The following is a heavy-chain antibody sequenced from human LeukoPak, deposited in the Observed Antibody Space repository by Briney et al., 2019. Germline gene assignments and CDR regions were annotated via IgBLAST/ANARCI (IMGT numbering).Heavy chain of an antibody. CDR1: GFTFSGYS. CDR3: TRDSQGSGMYSVVY. CDR2: IKHDGSEK. J-gene: IGHJ4*02. V-gene: IGHV3-7*05. D-gene: IGHD3-10*01. Sequence: SGGSLRLSCAASGFTFSGYSMNWVRQAPGKGLEWVANIKHDGSEKYYVDSVKGRFTISRDNAKNSLFLQMNSLRAEDTAVYYCTRDSQGSGMYSVVYWGQGTLVTVSS.